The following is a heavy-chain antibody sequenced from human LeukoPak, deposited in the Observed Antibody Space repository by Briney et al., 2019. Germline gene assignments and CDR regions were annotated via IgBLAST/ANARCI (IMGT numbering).Heavy chain of an antibody. Sequence: SETLSLTCTVSGGSISSSNYYWGWIRQPPGKGLEWIGEINHSGSTNYNPSLKSRVTISLDTSKNQFSLKLSSVTAADTAVYYCARADRYYYDSSGHFDYWGQGTLVTVSS. J-gene: IGHJ4*02. CDR3: ARADRYYYDSSGHFDY. V-gene: IGHV4-39*07. CDR1: GGSISSSNYY. D-gene: IGHD3-22*01. CDR2: INHSGST.